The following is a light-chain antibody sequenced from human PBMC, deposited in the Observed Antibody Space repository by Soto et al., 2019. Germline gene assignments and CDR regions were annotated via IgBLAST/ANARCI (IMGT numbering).Light chain of an antibody. CDR3: LLSYSGTYWV. J-gene: IGLJ3*02. CDR1: TGAVTSGHY. V-gene: IGLV7-46*01. Sequence: QAVVTQEPSLTVSPGGKVTLTCGSSTGAVTSGHYPYWFQQKPGQAPRTLISDTTNKHSWTPARFSGSLLGGKAALTLAGAQTDDEADYYCLLSYSGTYWVFGGGTKVTVL. CDR2: DTT.